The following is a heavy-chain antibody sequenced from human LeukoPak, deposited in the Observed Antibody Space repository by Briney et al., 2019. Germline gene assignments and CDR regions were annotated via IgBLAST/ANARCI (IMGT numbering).Heavy chain of an antibody. Sequence: ASVKVSCKASGYTFTGYYMHWVRQAPGQGLEWMGWINPNSGGTNYTQKFQGRVTMTRDTSISTAYMELSRLRSDDTAVYYCARWGRAVATTAGADYWGQGTLVTVSS. V-gene: IGHV1-2*02. CDR1: GYTFTGYY. J-gene: IGHJ4*02. D-gene: IGHD5-12*01. CDR2: INPNSGGT. CDR3: ARWGRAVATTAGADY.